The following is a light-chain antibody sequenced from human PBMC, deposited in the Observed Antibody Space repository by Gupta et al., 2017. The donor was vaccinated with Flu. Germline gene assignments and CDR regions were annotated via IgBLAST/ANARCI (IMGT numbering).Light chain of an antibody. Sequence: DIQMTQSPSSLSASGGDRVTLTCRAGQDITDRLGWYQQKPGQAPQRLMSASSSRASGVPSRFSGSGSGTDFTLTIDKIKPEDSATYFCLQYGSYPPTFGQGTKVEV. CDR1: QDITDR. CDR2: ASS. J-gene: IGKJ1*01. CDR3: LQYGSYPPT. V-gene: IGKV1-17*02.